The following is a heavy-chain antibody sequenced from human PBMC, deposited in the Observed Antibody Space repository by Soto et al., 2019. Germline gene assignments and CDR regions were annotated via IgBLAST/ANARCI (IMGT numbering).Heavy chain of an antibody. D-gene: IGHD6-19*01. J-gene: IGHJ4*02. V-gene: IGHV3-48*01. CDR3: ARDLGGFSRYSSGWYSGY. CDR2: ISSSSSTI. CDR1: GFTFSSYS. Sequence: GGSLRLSCAASGFTFSSYSMNWVRQAPGKGLEWVSYISSSSSTIYYADSVKGRFTISRDNAKNSLYLQMNSLRAEDTAVYYWARDLGGFSRYSSGWYSGYWGQGTLVTVSS.